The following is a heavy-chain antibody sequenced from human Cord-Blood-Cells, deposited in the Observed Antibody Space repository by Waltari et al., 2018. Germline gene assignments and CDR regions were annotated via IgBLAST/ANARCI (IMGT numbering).Heavy chain of an antibody. V-gene: IGHV3-30*04. Sequence: QVQLVESGGGVVQPGRSLRLSCAASGFTCSSYAMHWYRQAPGKGLEWVAVISYDGSNKYYADSVKGRFTISRDNSKNTLYLQMNSLRAEDTAVYYCARDGSPGRGSYRYNYWGQGTLVTVSS. CDR1: GFTCSSYA. J-gene: IGHJ4*02. D-gene: IGHD3-16*02. CDR3: ARDGSPGRGSYRYNY. CDR2: ISYDGSNK.